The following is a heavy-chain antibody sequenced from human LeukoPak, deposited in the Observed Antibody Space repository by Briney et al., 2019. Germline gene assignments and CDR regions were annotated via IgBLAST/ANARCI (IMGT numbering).Heavy chain of an antibody. CDR3: ARDQTVVGDFWSGYYNY. Sequence: GGSLRLSCAASGFTFSSYAMHWVRQAPGKGLEWVAVISYDGSNKYYADSVKGRFTISRDNSKNTLYLQMNSLRAEDTAVYYCARDQTVVGDFWSGYYNYWGQGTLVTVSS. CDR1: GFTFSSYA. CDR2: ISYDGSNK. D-gene: IGHD3-3*01. V-gene: IGHV3-30-3*01. J-gene: IGHJ4*02.